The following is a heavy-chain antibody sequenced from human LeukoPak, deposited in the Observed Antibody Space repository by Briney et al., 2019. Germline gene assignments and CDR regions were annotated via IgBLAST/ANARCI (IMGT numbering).Heavy chain of an antibody. Sequence: SETLSLTCAVYGGSFSGYYWSWIRQPPGKGPEWIGEINHSGSTNYNPSLKSRVTTSVDTSKNQFSLKLSSVTAADTAVYYCASLWPYQLSAFDIWGQGTLVTVSS. D-gene: IGHD2-2*01. CDR3: ASLWPYQLSAFDI. CDR2: INHSGST. V-gene: IGHV4-34*01. J-gene: IGHJ3*02. CDR1: GGSFSGYY.